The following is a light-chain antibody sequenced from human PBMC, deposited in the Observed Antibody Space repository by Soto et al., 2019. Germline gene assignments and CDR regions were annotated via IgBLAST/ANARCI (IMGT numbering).Light chain of an antibody. J-gene: IGLJ1*01. CDR3: QSYDSSLSGYV. CDR2: ENN. V-gene: IGLV1-40*01. CDR1: SSNIGAGYE. Sequence: QSVLTQPPSVSEAPGQRVTISCTGSSSNIGAGYEAHWYQQVPGTAPKLLIYENNNRPSGVPDRFSGSNSGTSASLAITGLQAEDEADYYCQSYDSSLSGYVFGTGTKLTVL.